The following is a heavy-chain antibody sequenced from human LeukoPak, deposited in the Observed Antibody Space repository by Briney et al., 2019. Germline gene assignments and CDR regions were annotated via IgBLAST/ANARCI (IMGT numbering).Heavy chain of an antibody. D-gene: IGHD4-17*01. V-gene: IGHV3-30*04. CDR2: ISYDGSNK. J-gene: IGHJ4*02. CDR1: GFTFSSYA. CDR3: ARTTVTYGGYFDY. Sequence: GGSLRLSCAASGFTFSSYAMHWVRQAPGKGLEWVAVISYDGSNKYYADSVKGRFTISRDNSKNTLYLQMNSLRAEDTAVYYCARTTVTYGGYFDYWAREPWSPSPQ.